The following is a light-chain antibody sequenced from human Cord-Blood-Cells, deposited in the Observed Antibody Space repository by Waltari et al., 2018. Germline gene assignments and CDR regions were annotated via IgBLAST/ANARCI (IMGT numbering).Light chain of an antibody. CDR2: EVS. J-gene: IGLJ1*01. CDR3: SSYTSSSTYV. CDR1: SSDVGGYNS. V-gene: IGLV2-14*01. Sequence: QSALTQPASVSGSPGQSITISCTGNSSDVGGYNSVSWYQKHPGKAPKLMIYEVSNRPSGVSNLFSGSKSGNTASRTISGLQAEDEADYYCSSYTSSSTYVFGTGTKVTVL.